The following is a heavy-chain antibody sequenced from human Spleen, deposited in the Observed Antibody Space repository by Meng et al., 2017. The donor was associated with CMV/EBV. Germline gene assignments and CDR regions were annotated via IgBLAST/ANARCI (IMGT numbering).Heavy chain of an antibody. CDR3: ARTDYGMDV. J-gene: IGHJ6*02. CDR2: IYYSGRT. V-gene: IGHV4-59*01. CDR1: GGSISSYY. D-gene: IGHD4-17*01. Sequence: LETLSLTCTVSGGSISSYYWSWIRQPPGKGLEYIGYIYYSGRTNYNPSLKSRVTISVDTSKNQFSLKVSSVTAADTAVYYCARTDYGMDVWGQGTTVTVSS.